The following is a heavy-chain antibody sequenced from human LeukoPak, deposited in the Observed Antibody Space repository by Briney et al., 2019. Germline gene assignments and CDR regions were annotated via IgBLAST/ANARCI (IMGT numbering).Heavy chain of an antibody. CDR1: GFTFSDYY. D-gene: IGHD3-22*01. CDR3: ARDRAYYYDSSGYYYFDH. V-gene: IGHV3-11*01. Sequence: PGGSLRLSCAASGFTFSDYYMSWIRQAPRKGLEWVSYISSSGSTIYYADSVKGRFTISRDNAKNSLYLQMNSLRDEDTAVYYCARDRAYYYDSSGYYYFDHWGQGTLVTVSS. J-gene: IGHJ4*02. CDR2: ISSSGSTI.